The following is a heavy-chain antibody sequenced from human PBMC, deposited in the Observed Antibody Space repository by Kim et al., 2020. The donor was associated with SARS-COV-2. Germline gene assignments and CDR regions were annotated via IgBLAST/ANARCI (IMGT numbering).Heavy chain of an antibody. CDR2: IYYSGST. D-gene: IGHD3-3*01. CDR3: ARGQRITIFGVVRDMDV. J-gene: IGHJ6*02. V-gene: IGHV4-59*13. Sequence: SETLSLTCTVSGGSISSYYWSWIRQPPGKGLEWIGYIYYSGSTNYNPSLKSRVTISVDTSKNQFSLKLSSVTAADTAVYYCARGQRITIFGVVRDMDVWGQGTTVTVSS. CDR1: GGSISSYY.